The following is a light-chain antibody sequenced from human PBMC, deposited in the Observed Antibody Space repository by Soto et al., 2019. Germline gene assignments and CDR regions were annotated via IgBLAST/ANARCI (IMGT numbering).Light chain of an antibody. J-gene: IGKJ2*01. CDR2: DAS. V-gene: IGKV3-11*01. CDR1: QSISNF. Sequence: EIVLTQSPATLSLSPGERATLSCRASQSISNFLAWYQQKPGQPPRLLIYDASKRATDIPDRFIGSGSGTDFTLTISSLEPEDFAIYYCQQYGSSRYTFGQGTKVDIK. CDR3: QQYGSSRYT.